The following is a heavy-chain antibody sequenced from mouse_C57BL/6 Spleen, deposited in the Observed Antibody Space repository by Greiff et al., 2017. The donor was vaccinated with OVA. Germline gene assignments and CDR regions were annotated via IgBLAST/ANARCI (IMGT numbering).Heavy chain of an antibody. Sequence: VQLQQPGAELVKPGASVKMSCKASGYTFTSYWITWVKQRPGQGLEWIGDIYPGSGSTNYNEKFKSKATLTVDTSSSTAYMQLSSLTSEDSAVYYCARSVTGTDWYFDVWGTGTTVTVSS. CDR3: ARSVTGTDWYFDV. V-gene: IGHV1-55*01. J-gene: IGHJ1*03. D-gene: IGHD4-1*01. CDR2: IYPGSGST. CDR1: GYTFTSYW.